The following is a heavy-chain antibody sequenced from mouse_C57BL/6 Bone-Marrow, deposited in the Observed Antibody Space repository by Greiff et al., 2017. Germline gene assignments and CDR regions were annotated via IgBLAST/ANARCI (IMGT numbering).Heavy chain of an antibody. D-gene: IGHD1-1*01. V-gene: IGHV1-69*01. CDR3: ATSYYYGYFDY. CDR1: GYTFTSYW. Sequence: VQLQQPGAELVMPGASVKLSCKASGYTFTSYWMHWVKQRPGQGLEWIGEIDPSDSYTNYNQKFKGKSTLTVDKSSSTAYMQLSSLTSEDSAAYYCATSYYYGYFDYWGQGTTLTVSS. J-gene: IGHJ2*01. CDR2: IDPSDSYT.